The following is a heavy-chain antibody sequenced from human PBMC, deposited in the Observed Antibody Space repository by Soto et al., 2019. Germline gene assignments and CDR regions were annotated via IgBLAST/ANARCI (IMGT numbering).Heavy chain of an antibody. Sequence: SSVKVACKVSGPTFTAYYIHWVRQAPGQGLEWMGWINPNSGGTNYAQKFQGRVTMTRDMSVSTVYMEMTGLSSDDTAVYYCESPGELSYSYFYFFTLDVWGQGATVTVSS. CDR3: ESPGELSYSYFYFFTLDV. V-gene: IGHV1-2*02. CDR2: INPNSGGT. J-gene: IGHJ6*02. D-gene: IGHD2-21*01. CDR1: GPTFTAYY.